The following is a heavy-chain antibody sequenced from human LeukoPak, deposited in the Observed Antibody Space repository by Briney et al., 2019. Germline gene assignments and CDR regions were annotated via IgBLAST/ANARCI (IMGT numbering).Heavy chain of an antibody. CDR1: GFTFSNYA. CDR2: ISGSGYST. J-gene: IGHJ4*02. Sequence: GGSLRLSCAASGFTFSNYAMSWVRQAPGKGLEWVSAISGSGYSTYYADSVKGRFTISRDNSKNTLYLQMNSLRAEDTAVYYCAKETVDPLRHFDYWGQGTLVTVSS. CDR3: AKETVDPLRHFDY. D-gene: IGHD4-23*01. V-gene: IGHV3-23*01.